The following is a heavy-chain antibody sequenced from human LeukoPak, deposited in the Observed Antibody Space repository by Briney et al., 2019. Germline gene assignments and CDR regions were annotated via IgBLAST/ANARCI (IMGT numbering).Heavy chain of an antibody. CDR1: GGTFSSYA. D-gene: IGHD5-18*01. CDR3: ARDQGYSYGQGASDWFDP. J-gene: IGHJ5*02. CDR2: IIPIFGTA. Sequence: ASVKVSCKASGGTFSSYAISWVRQAPGQGLEWMGGIIPIFGTANYAQKFQGRVTITTDESASTAYMELSSLRSEDTAVYYCARDQGYSYGQGASDWFDPWGQGTLVTVSS. V-gene: IGHV1-69*05.